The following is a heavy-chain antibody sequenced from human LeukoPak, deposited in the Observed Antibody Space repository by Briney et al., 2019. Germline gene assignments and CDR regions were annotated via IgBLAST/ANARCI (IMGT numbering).Heavy chain of an antibody. CDR3: ARGIVPGIAVVGTGFDY. CDR2: MNPNSGNT. CDR1: GYTFTSYD. D-gene: IGHD6-19*01. J-gene: IGHJ4*02. V-gene: IGHV1-8*01. Sequence: ASVKVSCKASGYTFTSYDINWVRQATGQGLEWMGWMNPNSGNTGYAQKFQGRVTMTRNTSISTAYMELSSLRSEDTAVYYCARGIVPGIAVVGTGFDYWGQGTLVTVSS.